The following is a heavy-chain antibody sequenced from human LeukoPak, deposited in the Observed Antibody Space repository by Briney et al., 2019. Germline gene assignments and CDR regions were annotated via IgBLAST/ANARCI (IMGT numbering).Heavy chain of an antibody. J-gene: IGHJ5*02. V-gene: IGHV4-31*03. Sequence: SETLSLTCTVSGGSISSGGYYWSWIRQHPGKGLEWIGYIYYSGSTYYNPSLKSRVTISVDTSKNQFSLKLSSVTAADTAVYYCARDYFVVVPAATLNWFDPWGQGTLVTVSS. D-gene: IGHD2-2*01. CDR3: ARDYFVVVPAATLNWFDP. CDR2: IYYSGST. CDR1: GGSISSGGYY.